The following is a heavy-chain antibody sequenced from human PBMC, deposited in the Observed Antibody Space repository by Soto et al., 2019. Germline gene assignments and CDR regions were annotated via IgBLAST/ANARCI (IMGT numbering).Heavy chain of an antibody. Sequence: QVQLVQSGAEVKKPGASVKVSCKVSGYTLTELSMHWVRQAPGKGLEWMGGVDPEDGETIYAQKFQGRVTMTEDTSTDTAYMELSSLRSEDTAVYYCATDRIMITFGGVIAPQSALNAFDIWGQGTMVTVSS. D-gene: IGHD3-16*02. CDR3: ATDRIMITFGGVIAPQSALNAFDI. CDR2: VDPEDGET. CDR1: GYTLTELS. J-gene: IGHJ3*02. V-gene: IGHV1-24*01.